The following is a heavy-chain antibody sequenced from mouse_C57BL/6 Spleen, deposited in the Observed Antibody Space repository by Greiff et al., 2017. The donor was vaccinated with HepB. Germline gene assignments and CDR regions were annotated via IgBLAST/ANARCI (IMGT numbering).Heavy chain of an antibody. Sequence: VQLQQSGAELVRPGASVKLSCKASGYTFTDYYINWVKQRPGQGLEWIARIYPGSGNTYYNEKFKGKATLTAEKSSSTAYMQLSSLTSEDSAVYCGAESGTGTYYAMDYWGQGTSVTVSS. J-gene: IGHJ4*01. D-gene: IGHD4-1*01. CDR1: GYTFTDYY. V-gene: IGHV1-76*01. CDR2: IYPGSGNT. CDR3: AESGTGTYYAMDY.